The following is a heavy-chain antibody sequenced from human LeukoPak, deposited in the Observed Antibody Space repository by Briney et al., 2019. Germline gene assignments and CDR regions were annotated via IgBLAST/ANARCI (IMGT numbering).Heavy chain of an antibody. V-gene: IGHV5-51*01. CDR2: IYPGDSDT. Sequence: PGESLKISCKGSGYSFTGYWIGWVRQMPGKGLEWMGIIYPGDSDTRYSPSFQGQVTISADKSISTAYLQWSSLKASDTAMYYCARPPRDDSSAYYSAFDLWGQGTMVTVSS. CDR3: ARPPRDDSSAYYSAFDL. CDR1: GYSFTGYW. J-gene: IGHJ3*01. D-gene: IGHD3-22*01.